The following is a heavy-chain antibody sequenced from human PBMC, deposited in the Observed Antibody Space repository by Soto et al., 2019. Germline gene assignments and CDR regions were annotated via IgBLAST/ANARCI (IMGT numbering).Heavy chain of an antibody. V-gene: IGHV3-23*01. CDR2: ISGSGGST. CDR1: GFTFSSYA. D-gene: IGHD6-19*01. Sequence: GGSLRLSCAASGFTFSSYAMSWVHQAPGKGLEWVSAISGSGGSTYYADSVEGRFTISRDNSKNTLYLQMNSLRAEDTAVYYCAKVVECIAVAAPYAFDYWGQGTLVTVSS. J-gene: IGHJ4*02. CDR3: AKVVECIAVAAPYAFDY.